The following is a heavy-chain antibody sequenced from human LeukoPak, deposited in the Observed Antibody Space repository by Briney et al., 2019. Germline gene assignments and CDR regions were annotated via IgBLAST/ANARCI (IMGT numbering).Heavy chain of an antibody. D-gene: IGHD4-17*01. J-gene: IGHJ6*03. CDR3: ARLRETTVTRDDSYYYMDV. V-gene: IGHV3-53*01. Sequence: GGSLRLSCAASGFTVSGNYISWLRHAPGKGLEWVSVVYSGVSTYYADSVKGRFTISRDSSKNTLYLQMDSLRAEDTAVYYCARLRETTVTRDDSYYYMDVWGKGTTVTVSS. CDR1: GFTVSGNY. CDR2: VYSGVST.